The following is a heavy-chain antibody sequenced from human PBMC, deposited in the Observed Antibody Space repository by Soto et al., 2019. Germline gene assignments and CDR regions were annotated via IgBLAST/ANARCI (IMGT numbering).Heavy chain of an antibody. Sequence: QVQLQESGPGLVKPSGTLSLTCAVSGVSISSHDWWTWVRQTPGKGLEWIGESHQSGNTNYNSSLESRVTISVDKSKNQFSLKLSSVTVADTAVYYCATRDISRFYWGQGTLVTVSS. J-gene: IGHJ4*02. CDR2: SHQSGNT. CDR3: ATRDISRFY. CDR1: GVSISSHDW. V-gene: IGHV4-4*02. D-gene: IGHD6-13*01.